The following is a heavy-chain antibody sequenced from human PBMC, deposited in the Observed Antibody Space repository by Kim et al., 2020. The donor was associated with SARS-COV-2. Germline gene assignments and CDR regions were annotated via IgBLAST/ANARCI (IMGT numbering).Heavy chain of an antibody. CDR3: ARASPEGSGSYYLVD. V-gene: IGHV4-59*02. CDR2: IYNTGNT. D-gene: IGHD3-10*01. CDR1: GGSVSSYY. Sequence: SETLSHTCTVSGGSVSSYYWSWIRQSPGKGLEWIGYIYNTGNTNYNPSLKSRVTISVDKSKNQFSLKMRSVTAADTAVYYCARASPEGSGSYYLVDWGQGTLVTVSS. J-gene: IGHJ4*02.